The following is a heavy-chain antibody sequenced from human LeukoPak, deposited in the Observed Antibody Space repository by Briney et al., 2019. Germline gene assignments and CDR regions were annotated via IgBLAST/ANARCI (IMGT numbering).Heavy chain of an antibody. CDR2: ISAYNGNT. V-gene: IGHV1-18*04. CDR1: GYTFTGYY. CDR3: ARVLTYGSATGASDY. Sequence: ASVKVSCKASGYTFTGYYMHWVRQAPGQGLEWMGWISAYNGNTNYAQKLQGRVTMTTDTSTSTAYMELRSLRSDDTAVYYCARVLTYGSATGASDYWGQGTLVTVSS. D-gene: IGHD3-10*01. J-gene: IGHJ4*02.